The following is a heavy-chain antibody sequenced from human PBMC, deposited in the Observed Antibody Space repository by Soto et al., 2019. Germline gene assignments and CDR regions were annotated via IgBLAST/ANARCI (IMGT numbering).Heavy chain of an antibody. J-gene: IGHJ4*02. CDR3: ARPPPGNYGYPSYFDY. CDR2: IYYSGST. Sequence: TSETLSLTCTVSGGSISSYYWSWLRQPPGKGLEWIGYIYYSGSTNYNPSLKSRVTISVDTSKNQFSLKLSSVTAADTAVYYCARPPPGNYGYPSYFDYWGQGTLVTVS. V-gene: IGHV4-59*01. CDR1: GGSISSYY. D-gene: IGHD3-10*01.